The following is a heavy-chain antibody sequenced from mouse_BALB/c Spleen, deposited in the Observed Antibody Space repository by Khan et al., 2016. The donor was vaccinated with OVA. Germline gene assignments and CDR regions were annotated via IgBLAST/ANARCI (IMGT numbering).Heavy chain of an antibody. CDR2: VSPGSGSP. J-gene: IGHJ4*01. CDR3: TISNYDGNRLYAMDY. D-gene: IGHD1-1*01. CDR1: GYTFTSYW. Sequence: DLVKPGASVKLSCKASGYTFTSYWINWIKQRPGQGLEWIGRVSPGSGSPYYNEIFKGKATVTIDKSSSTAYIQLNSLSSEDSAFYFCTISNYDGNRLYAMDYWGQGTSFTVSS. V-gene: IGHV1S41*01.